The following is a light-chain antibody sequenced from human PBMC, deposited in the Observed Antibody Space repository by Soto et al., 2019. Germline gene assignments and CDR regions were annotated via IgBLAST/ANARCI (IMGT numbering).Light chain of an antibody. Sequence: EILLTQFPATLSFSPWERDTLSCSASQSVSSNLAWYHQKPGQAPILLIYGSSTRATGIPGRFSGSGSGTEFTLTISSLQSEDFAVYCCQQYSYWPRTFGQGTKVEVK. CDR2: GSS. CDR3: QQYSYWPRT. CDR1: QSVSSN. V-gene: IGKV3-15*01. J-gene: IGKJ1*01.